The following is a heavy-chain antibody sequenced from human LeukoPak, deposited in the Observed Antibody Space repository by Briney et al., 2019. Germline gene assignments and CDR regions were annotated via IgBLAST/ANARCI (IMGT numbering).Heavy chain of an antibody. J-gene: IGHJ6*02. Sequence: GGSLRLPCAGSGYISDEYAMHWVRQAPGKGLEWVSGISWNSGNIGYADSVKGRFTISRDNAKNSLYLQMNSLRGEDTALYYCAKGTGRYYNYYSLDVWGQGTTVTVSS. D-gene: IGHD1/OR15-1a*01. CDR2: ISWNSGNI. CDR3: AKGTGRYYNYYSLDV. CDR1: GYISDEYA. V-gene: IGHV3-9*02.